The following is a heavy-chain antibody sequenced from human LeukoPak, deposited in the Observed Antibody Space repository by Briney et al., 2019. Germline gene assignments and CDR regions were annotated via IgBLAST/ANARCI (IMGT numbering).Heavy chain of an antibody. V-gene: IGHV1-69*13. CDR3: ARGSWDYGSGSYYNGNYYYYYMDV. Sequence: SVKVSCKASGYTFTGYYMHWVRQAPGQGLEWMGGIIPIFGTANYAQKFQGRVTITADESTSTAYMELSSLRSEDTAVYYCARGSWDYGSGSYYNGNYYYYYMDVWGKGTTVTISS. CDR1: GYTFTGYY. CDR2: IIPIFGTA. D-gene: IGHD3-10*01. J-gene: IGHJ6*03.